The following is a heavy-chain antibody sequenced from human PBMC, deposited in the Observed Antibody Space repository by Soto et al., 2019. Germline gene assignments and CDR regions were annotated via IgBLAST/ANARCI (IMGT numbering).Heavy chain of an antibody. CDR2: ISAGGGST. CDR3: AKRLTYSSSWYYFGS. D-gene: IGHD6-13*01. V-gene: IGHV3-23*01. Sequence: GGSLRLSCAASGFTFSSYAMSWVRQAPGKGLEWASTISAGGGSTYYADSVKGRFAISRDNSKNTLYLQMSSLGAEDTAVYYCAKRLTYSSSWYYFGSWGQGTLVTVSS. CDR1: GFTFSSYA. J-gene: IGHJ4*02.